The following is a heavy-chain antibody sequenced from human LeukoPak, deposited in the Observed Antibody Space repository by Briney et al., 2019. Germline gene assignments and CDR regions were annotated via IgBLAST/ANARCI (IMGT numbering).Heavy chain of an antibody. Sequence: SETLSLTCTVSGGSISSGSYYWSWIRQPAGKGLEWIGRIYTSGSTKYNPSLASRVTISVDTSKNQFSLKVTSVTAADTAVYYCVRAKGDYWGQGTLVIVSS. V-gene: IGHV4-61*02. CDR2: IYTSGST. CDR1: GGSISSGSYY. J-gene: IGHJ4*02. CDR3: VRAKGDY.